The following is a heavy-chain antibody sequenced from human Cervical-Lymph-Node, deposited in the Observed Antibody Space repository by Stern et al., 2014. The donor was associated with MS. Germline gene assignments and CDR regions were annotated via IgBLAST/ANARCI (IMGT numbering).Heavy chain of an antibody. CDR1: GGSISSSSYY. V-gene: IGHV4-39*01. CDR3: ARSLAIAVAFDY. CDR2: ISYSGST. J-gene: IGHJ4*02. D-gene: IGHD6-19*01. Sequence: QLQLQESGPGLVKPSETLSLTCTVSGGSISSSSYYWGWIRQPPGKGLEWIGGISYSGSTYYNPSLKSRSPISVDPPKNQFPLKLSSVTAADTAVYYCARSLAIAVAFDYWGQGTLVTVSS.